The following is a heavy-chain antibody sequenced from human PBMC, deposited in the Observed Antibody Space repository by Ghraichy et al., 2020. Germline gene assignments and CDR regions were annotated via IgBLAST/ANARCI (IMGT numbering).Heavy chain of an antibody. CDR3: ARGTPTDYDLLDF. CDR2: ISGSGSFI. V-gene: IGHV3-21*01. J-gene: IGHJ4*02. CDR1: GFSFSSYS. D-gene: IGHD3-16*01. Sequence: GGSLRLSCAASGFSFSSYSMNWVRQGPGKGLEWVSSISGSGSFISYADSIKGRFTISRDNAKNSLYLQMNSLRAEDTAVYYCARGTPTDYDLLDFWGQGTLVTVSP.